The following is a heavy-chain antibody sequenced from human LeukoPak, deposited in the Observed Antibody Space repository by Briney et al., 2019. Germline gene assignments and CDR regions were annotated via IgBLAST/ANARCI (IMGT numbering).Heavy chain of an antibody. J-gene: IGHJ3*01. CDR2: IGAGGTNT. CDR1: GFTFSSYA. V-gene: IGHV3-23*01. D-gene: IGHD7-27*01. CDR3: AKDSGRLGVREVFYF. Sequence: GGSLRLSCAASGFTFSSYAMTWLRQAPGKGLEWVASIGAGGTNTYYADSVAGRFTISRDNSIQTLFVQMNSLRAEDTAVYFCAKDSGRLGVREVFYFCGQGTMVTVSS.